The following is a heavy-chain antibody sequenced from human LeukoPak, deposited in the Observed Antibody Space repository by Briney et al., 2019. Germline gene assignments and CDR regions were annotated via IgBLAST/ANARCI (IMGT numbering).Heavy chain of an antibody. CDR1: GGSISSGSYY. D-gene: IGHD3-9*01. CDR2: IYTSGST. Sequence: SETLSLTCTVSGGSISSGSYYWSWIRQPAGKGLEWIGRIYTSGSTNYNPSLKSRVTISVGTSKNQFSLKLSSVTAADTAVYYCARENILTGCFDYWGQGTLVTVSS. V-gene: IGHV4-61*02. J-gene: IGHJ4*02. CDR3: ARENILTGCFDY.